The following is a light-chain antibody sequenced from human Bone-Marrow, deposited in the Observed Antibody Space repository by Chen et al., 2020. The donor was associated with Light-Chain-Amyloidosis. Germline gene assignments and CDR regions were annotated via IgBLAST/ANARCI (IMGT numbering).Light chain of an antibody. CDR1: NADVGATIY. V-gene: IGLV2-8*01. CDR3: SSYAGPKHLL. J-gene: IGLJ1*01. Sequence: QSALTQPPSASGSRGQSVTISCTGTNADVGATIYVSWYQQHPGNAPRLLLYEVHKRPSGVPNRFTGSKSGNTASLTVSGLQAEDEADYYCSSYAGPKHLLFGTGTRVSVL. CDR2: EVH.